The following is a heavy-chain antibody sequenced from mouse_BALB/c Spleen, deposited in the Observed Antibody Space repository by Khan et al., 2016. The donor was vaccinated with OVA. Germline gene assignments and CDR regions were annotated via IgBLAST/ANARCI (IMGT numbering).Heavy chain of an antibody. J-gene: IGHJ2*01. CDR2: ISYSGST. CDR1: GYSITSGYG. CDR3: ARTARIKY. D-gene: IGHD1-2*01. V-gene: IGHV3-2*02. Sequence: EVQPQESGPGLVKPSQSLSLTCTVTGYSITSGYGWNWIRQFPGNKLEWMGYISYSGSTNYNPSLKSRISITRDTSKNQFFLQLNSVITEDTATYYCARTARIKYWGQGTTLTVSS.